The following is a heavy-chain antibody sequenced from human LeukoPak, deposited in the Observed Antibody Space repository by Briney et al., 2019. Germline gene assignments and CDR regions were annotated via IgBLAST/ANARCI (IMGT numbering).Heavy chain of an antibody. D-gene: IGHD3-9*01. CDR3: GRGGLTGQMAAFDY. J-gene: IGHJ4*02. V-gene: IGHV3-74*01. Sequence: PGGSLRLSCAAPGFTFSSYWMHWVRQAPGKGLEWVSRINSDGGSTTYADSVKGRFTISRDNAKNTMYLQMSSLRADDSAVYYCGRGGLTGQMAAFDYWGQGALVTVST. CDR2: INSDGGST. CDR1: GFTFSSYW.